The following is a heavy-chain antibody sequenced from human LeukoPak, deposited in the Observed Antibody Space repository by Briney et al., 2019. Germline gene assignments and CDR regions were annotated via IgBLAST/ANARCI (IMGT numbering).Heavy chain of an antibody. J-gene: IGHJ4*02. V-gene: IGHV3-53*01. CDR1: GFTVSSNY. CDR2: ICSGGST. CDR3: TTETYYYDSSGYYLDY. D-gene: IGHD3-22*01. Sequence: GGSLRLSCAASGFTVSSNYMSWVRQAPGKGLEWVSVICSGGSTYYADSVKGRFTISRDNSKNTLYLQMNSLKTEDTAVYYCTTETYYYDSSGYYLDYWGQGTLVTVSS.